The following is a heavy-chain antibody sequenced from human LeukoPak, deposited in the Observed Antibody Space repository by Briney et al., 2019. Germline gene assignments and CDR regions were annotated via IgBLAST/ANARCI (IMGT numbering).Heavy chain of an antibody. J-gene: IGHJ4*02. CDR1: GFIFDNYG. CDR2: INWNGAGT. D-gene: IGHD3-22*01. Sequence: GGSLRLSCAASGFIFDNYGMSWVRQAPGKGLEWVSGINWNGAGTGYADSVKGRFTISRDKAKNSLYLQMNSLRAEDTALYYCARVTVYYDSSGYFDCWGQGTLATVSS. CDR3: ARVTVYYDSSGYFDC. V-gene: IGHV3-20*04.